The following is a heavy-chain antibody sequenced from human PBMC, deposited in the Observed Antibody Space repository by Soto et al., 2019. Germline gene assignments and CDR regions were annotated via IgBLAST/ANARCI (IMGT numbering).Heavy chain of an antibody. V-gene: IGHV1-69*13. Sequence: SVKVSCKASGGTLSSYAISWVRQAPGQGLEWMGGIIPIFGTANYAQKFQGRVTITADESTSAAYMELSSPRSEDTAVYYCAREQLYYGMDVWGQGTTVTVSS. CDR2: IIPIFGTA. CDR1: GGTLSSYA. CDR3: AREQLYYGMDV. J-gene: IGHJ6*02.